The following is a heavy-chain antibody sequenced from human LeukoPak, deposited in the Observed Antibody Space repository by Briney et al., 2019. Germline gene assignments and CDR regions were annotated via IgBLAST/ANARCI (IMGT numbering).Heavy chain of an antibody. V-gene: IGHV4-59*01. CDR3: ARENYYGMEV. CDR1: GGSNSGNY. CDR2: IYYIGSA. J-gene: IGHJ6*02. Sequence: SETLSLTCAVSGGSNSGNYWSWIRQPPGKGLEWIGYIYYIGSANYNPSLKSRVTMSVDTSKNQFSLKLNSVTAADTAVYYCARENYYGMEVWGQGTTVIVSS.